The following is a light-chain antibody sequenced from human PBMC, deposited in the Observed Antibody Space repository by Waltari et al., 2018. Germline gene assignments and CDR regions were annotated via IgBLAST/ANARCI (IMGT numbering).Light chain of an antibody. CDR2: ATN. Sequence: SVLTQPPSASGTPGQRVTISCSGISSNIGGNSVNWYQHIPGTAPKLLIYATNHRPSGVPDRFSASMSGTSASLAISGLQSEDEADYYCAAWDASLFGPWVFGGGTRLTVL. CDR3: AAWDASLFGPWV. J-gene: IGLJ3*02. V-gene: IGLV1-44*01. CDR1: SSNIGGNS.